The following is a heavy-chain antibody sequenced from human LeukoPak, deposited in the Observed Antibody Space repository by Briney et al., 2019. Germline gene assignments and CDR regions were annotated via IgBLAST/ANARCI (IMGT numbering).Heavy chain of an antibody. CDR3: ARGANSNWYFDL. Sequence: SGPGLVKPSQTLSLTCDISGDSVSSKTASWNWIRQSPSRGLAWLGRTYYRSKWYNDYAVSVKSRITINPDTSKNQFPLQLNSMTPEDTAVYYCARGANSNWYFDLWGRGTLVTVSS. V-gene: IGHV6-1*01. CDR1: GDSVSSKTAS. D-gene: IGHD1-1*01. J-gene: IGHJ2*01. CDR2: TYYRSKWYN.